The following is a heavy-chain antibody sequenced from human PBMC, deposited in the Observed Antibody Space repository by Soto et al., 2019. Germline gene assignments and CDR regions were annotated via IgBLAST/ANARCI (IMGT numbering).Heavy chain of an antibody. V-gene: IGHV4-34*01. J-gene: IGHJ4*02. Sequence: SETLSLTGAVYGGSFSGYDWSWIRQPPGKGLEWIGEINHSGSTNYNPSLKSRVTISVDTSKNQFSLKLSSVTAAETAVYYCGRGCFDYWGKGTLVAVSS. CDR1: GGSFSGYD. CDR2: INHSGST. CDR3: GRGCFDY.